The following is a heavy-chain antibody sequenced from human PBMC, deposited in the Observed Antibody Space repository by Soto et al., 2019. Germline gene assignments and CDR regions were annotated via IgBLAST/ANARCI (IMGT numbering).Heavy chain of an antibody. CDR3: ALDAYEKLSAFDI. Sequence: QVQLVQSGAEVKKPGASVKVSGKASGYTFTSYARHWVRQAPGQRLEWMGCINAGSGNTKYSQKFQGRVTITRDTSGSTAYMALSTLRSEDRAVYSCALDAYEKLSAFDIWGKGTMVTVAS. D-gene: IGHD5-12*01. CDR1: GYTFTSYA. V-gene: IGHV1-3*01. J-gene: IGHJ3*02. CDR2: INAGSGNT.